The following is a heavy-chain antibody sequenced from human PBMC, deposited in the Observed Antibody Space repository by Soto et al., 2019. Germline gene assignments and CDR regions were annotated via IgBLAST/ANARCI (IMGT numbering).Heavy chain of an antibody. D-gene: IGHD4-17*01. CDR2: IYYSGST. Sequence: QLQESGPGLVKPSETLSLTCKVSGDSVTTGSYYWPWIRQPPGQGLEWIGYIYYSGSTNYNPSLEGRATISADKAGSHFSLNITAVTADDTSVYYCARRDYAIDSWGPGTLVTVSS. J-gene: IGHJ4*02. V-gene: IGHV4-61*03. CDR1: GDSVTTGSYY. CDR3: ARRDYAIDS.